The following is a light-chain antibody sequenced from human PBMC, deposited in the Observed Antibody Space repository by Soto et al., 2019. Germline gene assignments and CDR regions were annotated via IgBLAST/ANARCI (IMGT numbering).Light chain of an antibody. CDR1: QGISNY. Sequence: DIHMTQSPSSLSASLGDRVTITCRASQGISNYLAWYQQKPGKVPKLLIYAASTLQSGVPSRFSGSGSGTDFTLTISSLQPEDVATYYCQSMGTFGQGTKVDIK. J-gene: IGKJ1*01. CDR2: AAS. V-gene: IGKV1-27*01. CDR3: QSMGT.